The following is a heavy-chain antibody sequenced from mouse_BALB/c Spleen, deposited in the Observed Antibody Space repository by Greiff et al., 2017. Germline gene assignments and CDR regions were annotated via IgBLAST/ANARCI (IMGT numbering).Heavy chain of an antibody. CDR2: INSNGGRT. J-gene: IGHJ1*01. CDR3: AREDYGYGYFDV. Sequence: EVHLVESGGGLVQPGGSLKLSCAASGFTFSSYGMSWVRQTPDKRLELVATINSNGGRTYYPDSVKGRFTISRDNAKNTLYLQMSSLKSEDTAMYYCAREDYGYGYFDVWGAGTTVTVSS. D-gene: IGHD1-1*01. V-gene: IGHV5-6-3*01. CDR1: GFTFSSYG.